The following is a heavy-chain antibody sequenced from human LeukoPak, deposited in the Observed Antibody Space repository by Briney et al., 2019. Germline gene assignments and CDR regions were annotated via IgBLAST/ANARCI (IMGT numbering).Heavy chain of an antibody. Sequence: SSVKVSCKASGGTFSSYAISWVRQAPGQGLEWMGGIIHIFGTANYAQKFHGRVTITADESTSTAYMELSSLRSENTAVYYCARDRGYSYGRVPNFDYWGQGTLVTVSS. CDR3: ARDRGYSYGRVPNFDY. V-gene: IGHV1-69*01. D-gene: IGHD5-18*01. CDR2: IIHIFGTA. CDR1: GGTFSSYA. J-gene: IGHJ4*02.